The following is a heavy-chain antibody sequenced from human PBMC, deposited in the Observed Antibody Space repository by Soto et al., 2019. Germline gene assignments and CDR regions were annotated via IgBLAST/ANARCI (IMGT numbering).Heavy chain of an antibody. CDR3: RRIRKFGLDY. D-gene: IGHD3-10*01. V-gene: IGHV3-48*02. J-gene: IGHJ4*02. CDR1: GFTFSSYS. Sequence: EVQLVDSGGGLVQPGGSLRLSCAASGFTFSSYSMIWVRQAPGKGLEWVSSISSGSSTIYYADSVKGRFTVSRDNAKNSLYLQMNSLRDEDTAVSYCRRIRKFGLDYWGQGTLVTVSS. CDR2: ISSGSSTI.